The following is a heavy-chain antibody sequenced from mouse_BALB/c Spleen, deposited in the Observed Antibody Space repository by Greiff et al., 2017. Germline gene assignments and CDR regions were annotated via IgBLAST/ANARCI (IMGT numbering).Heavy chain of an antibody. CDR3: ARSLYTATYFDV. J-gene: IGHJ1*01. CDR2: ISTYYGDA. D-gene: IGHD1-2*01. Sequence: QVQLQQSGAELVRPGVSVKISCKGSGYTFTDYAMHWVKQSHAKSLEWIGVISTYYGDASYNQKFKGKATMTVDKSSSTAYMELARLTSEDSAIYYCARSLYTATYFDVWGAGTTVTVSS. V-gene: IGHV1S137*01. CDR1: GYTFTDYA.